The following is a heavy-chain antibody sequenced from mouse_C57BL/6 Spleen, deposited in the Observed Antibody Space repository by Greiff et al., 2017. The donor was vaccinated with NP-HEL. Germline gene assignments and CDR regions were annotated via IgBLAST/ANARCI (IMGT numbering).Heavy chain of an antibody. CDR1: GYTFTDYY. D-gene: IGHD1-1*01. CDR3: AREEEKLSNYNYGGFAY. J-gene: IGHJ3*01. Sequence: VQLQQSGPELVKPGASVKISCKASGYTFTDYYMNWVKQSHGKSLEWIGDINPNNGGTSYNQKFKGKATLTVDKSSSTAYMELRSLTSEDSAVYYCAREEEKLSNYNYGGFAYWGQGTLVTVSA. V-gene: IGHV1-26*01. CDR2: INPNNGGT.